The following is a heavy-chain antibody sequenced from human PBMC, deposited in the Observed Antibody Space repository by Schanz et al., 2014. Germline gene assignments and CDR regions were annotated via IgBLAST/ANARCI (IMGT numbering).Heavy chain of an antibody. CDR2: INDMRGT. D-gene: IGHD2-21*01. CDR3: AGICRDDCSVVEA. Sequence: QVQLQESGPGLVKPSETLSLTCTVSGASMSSYQWNWIRQTQGKGLEWIAYINDMRGTNYNPSLKSRVTISLDTSKKNFSLRLTSVTAADTAVYYCAGICRDDCSVVEAWGQGTRVTVSS. CDR1: GASMSSYQ. J-gene: IGHJ4*02. V-gene: IGHV4-59*01.